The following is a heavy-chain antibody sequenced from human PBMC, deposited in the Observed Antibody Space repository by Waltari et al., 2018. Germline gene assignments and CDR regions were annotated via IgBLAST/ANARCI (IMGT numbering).Heavy chain of an antibody. V-gene: IGHV4-39*01. CDR2: IYYSGST. J-gene: IGHJ4*02. CDR3: ARQNYDSSGYYALDY. CDR1: GGSISSSSYY. Sequence: QLQLQESGPGLVKPSETLSLTCTVSGGSISSSSYYWGWIRQPPGKGLEWIGSIYYSGSTYYNPSLKSRVTISVDTSKNQFSLKLSSVTAADTAVYYCARQNYDSSGYYALDYWGQGTLVTVSS. D-gene: IGHD3-22*01.